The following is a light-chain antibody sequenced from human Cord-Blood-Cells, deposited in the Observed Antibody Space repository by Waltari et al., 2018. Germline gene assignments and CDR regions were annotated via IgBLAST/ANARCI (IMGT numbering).Light chain of an antibody. CDR1: SSDVGSYNL. V-gene: IGLV2-23*03. Sequence: QSALTQPASVSGSPGQSITISCTGTSSDVGSYNLVSWYQPHPSKAPKLIIYEGSKLPSGVSNRVSGSKCGNTASLKISGLQAEDAADYYCCSYAGSSTFVVFGGGTKLTVL. CDR3: CSYAGSSTFVV. CDR2: EGS. J-gene: IGLJ3*02.